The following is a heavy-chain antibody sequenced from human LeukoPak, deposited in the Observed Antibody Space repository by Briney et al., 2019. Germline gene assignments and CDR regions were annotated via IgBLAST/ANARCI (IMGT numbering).Heavy chain of an antibody. CDR3: ARDYGSGDYYFAY. CDR1: GDSISSSHW. V-gene: IGHV4-4*02. Sequence: SETLSLTCAVSGDSISSSHWWTWVRQPPGKGLEWIGEIYHRGTTNYNLSLKSRVTISVDRSKNQFSLRLTSVTAADTAVYYCARDYGSGDYYFAYWGQGALVTVSP. CDR2: IYHRGTT. D-gene: IGHD3-10*01. J-gene: IGHJ4*02.